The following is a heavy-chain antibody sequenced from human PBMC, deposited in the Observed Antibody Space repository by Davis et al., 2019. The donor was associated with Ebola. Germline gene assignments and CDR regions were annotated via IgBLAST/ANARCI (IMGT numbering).Heavy chain of an antibody. CDR1: GFTFSSYA. CDR2: LSGSGDST. Sequence: GESLKISCTASGFTFSSYAMNWVRQAPGKGLEWVSVLSGSGDSTYYADSVKRRFTVSRDNFKNTLYLQMDSLITEDMAVYYCAKVGNGYVDYFFDSWGQGTLVTVSS. V-gene: IGHV3-23*01. D-gene: IGHD5-12*01. J-gene: IGHJ4*02. CDR3: AKVGNGYVDYFFDS.